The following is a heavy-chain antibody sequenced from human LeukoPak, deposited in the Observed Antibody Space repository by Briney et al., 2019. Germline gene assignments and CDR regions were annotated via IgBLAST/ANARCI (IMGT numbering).Heavy chain of an antibody. Sequence: GSVKVSCQTSGYTFSMYCMNWVRQAPGQGLEWMAWIKPYSGVLISAQSLQGRLTMTCEKSTGAAYMELTRLASDDTTVYYCATATVTHTRDPWGQGTLVTVSS. V-gene: IGHV1-2*02. D-gene: IGHD1-1*01. J-gene: IGHJ5*02. CDR3: ATATVTHTRDP. CDR1: GYTFSMYC. CDR2: IKPYSGVL.